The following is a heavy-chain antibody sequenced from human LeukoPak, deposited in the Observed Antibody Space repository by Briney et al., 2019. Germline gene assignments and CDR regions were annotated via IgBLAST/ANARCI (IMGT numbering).Heavy chain of an antibody. J-gene: IGHJ6*03. Sequence: SVKVSCKASGGTFSSYAISWVRQAPGQGLEWMGGIIPIFGTANYAQKFQGRVTITADESTSTAYMELSSLRSEDTAVYYCARSAEYSSSSEEYYYYYYMDVWGKGTTVTVSS. V-gene: IGHV1-69*13. CDR3: ARSAEYSSSSEEYYYYYYMDV. CDR1: GGTFSSYA. CDR2: IIPIFGTA. D-gene: IGHD6-6*01.